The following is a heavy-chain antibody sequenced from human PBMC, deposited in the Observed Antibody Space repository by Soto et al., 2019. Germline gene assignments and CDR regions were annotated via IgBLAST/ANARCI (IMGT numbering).Heavy chain of an antibody. J-gene: IGHJ4*02. Sequence: SETLSLTCTVSGGSISSYYWSWIRQPPGKGQEWIGSIYYSGSTDYSPSLKSRVTISVDTSKNQFSLKLSSVTAADTAVYYCARTYGDYVFDYWGQGTLVTVPQ. CDR2: IYYSGST. D-gene: IGHD4-17*01. V-gene: IGHV4-59*01. CDR1: GGSISSYY. CDR3: ARTYGDYVFDY.